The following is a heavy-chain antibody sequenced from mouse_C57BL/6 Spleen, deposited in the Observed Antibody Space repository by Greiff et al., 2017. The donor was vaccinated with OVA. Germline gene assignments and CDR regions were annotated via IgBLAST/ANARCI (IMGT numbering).Heavy chain of an antibody. Sequence: QVQLQQPGAELVMPGASVKLSCKASGYTFTSYWMHWVKQRPGPGLEWIGEIDPSDSYTNYNQKFKGKSTLTVDKSSSTAYMQLSSLTSEDSAVYYCARALYYYGSSYYFDYWGQGATLTVSS. CDR1: GYTFTSYW. V-gene: IGHV1-69*01. CDR3: ARALYYYGSSYYFDY. D-gene: IGHD1-1*01. CDR2: IDPSDSYT. J-gene: IGHJ2*01.